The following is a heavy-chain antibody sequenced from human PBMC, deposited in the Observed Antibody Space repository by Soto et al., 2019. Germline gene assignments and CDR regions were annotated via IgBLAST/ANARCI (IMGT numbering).Heavy chain of an antibody. J-gene: IGHJ4*02. CDR1: GYTFTSYG. D-gene: IGHD3-16*02. Sequence: GASVKVSCKASGYTFTSYGISWLRQSPGQGLEWMGWISAYNGNTNYAQKLQGRVTMTTDTSTSTAYMELRSLRSDDTAVYYCAREGATYYDYVWGSYRSRYFDYWGQGTLVTVSS. CDR2: ISAYNGNT. CDR3: AREGATYYDYVWGSYRSRYFDY. V-gene: IGHV1-18*04.